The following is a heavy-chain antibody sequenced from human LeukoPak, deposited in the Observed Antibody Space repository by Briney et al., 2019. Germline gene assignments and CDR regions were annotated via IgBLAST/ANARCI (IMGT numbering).Heavy chain of an antibody. CDR3: ARVDVDLLYFDY. CDR1: GYSISSGYY. D-gene: IGHD3-9*01. J-gene: IGHJ4*02. Sequence: PSETLSLTCAVSGYSISSGYYWGWIRQPPGKGLERIGSIYHSGSTYYNPSLKSRVTISVDTSKNQFSLKLSSVTAADTAVYYCARVDVDLLYFDYWGQGTLVTVSS. V-gene: IGHV4-38-2*01. CDR2: IYHSGST.